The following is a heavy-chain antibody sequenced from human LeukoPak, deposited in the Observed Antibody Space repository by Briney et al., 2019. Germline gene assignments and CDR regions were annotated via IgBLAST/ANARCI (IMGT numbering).Heavy chain of an antibody. CDR2: ISYDGSNK. CDR1: GFTFSRYG. V-gene: IGHV3-30*18. Sequence: GGSLRLSCAASGFTFSRYGMHWDRQAPGKGLEWVAVISYDGSNKYYADSVKGRFTISRDNSKNTLYLQMNSLRAEDTAVYYCAKGFLSSGWIFDHWGQGTLVTVSS. CDR3: AKGFLSSGWIFDH. D-gene: IGHD6-19*01. J-gene: IGHJ4*02.